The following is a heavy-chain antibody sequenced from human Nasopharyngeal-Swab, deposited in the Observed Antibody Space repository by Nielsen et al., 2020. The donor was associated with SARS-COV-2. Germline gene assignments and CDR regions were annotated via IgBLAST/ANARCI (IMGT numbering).Heavy chain of an antibody. V-gene: IGHV3-30*18. CDR1: GFTFSSYG. J-gene: IGHJ4*02. Sequence: GESLKISCAASGFTFSSYGMHWVRQAPGKGLEWVAVISYDGSNKYYADSVKGRFTISRDNSKNTLYLQMNSLRAEDTAVYYCAKDLAGDGYNWGYFDYWGQETLVTVSS. D-gene: IGHD5-24*01. CDR3: AKDLAGDGYNWGYFDY. CDR2: ISYDGSNK.